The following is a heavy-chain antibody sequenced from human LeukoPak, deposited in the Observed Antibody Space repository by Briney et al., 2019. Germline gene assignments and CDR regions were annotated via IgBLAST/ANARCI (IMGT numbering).Heavy chain of an antibody. J-gene: IGHJ6*03. V-gene: IGHV4-31*03. D-gene: IGHD6-6*01. CDR3: ARVWQLVGDYYYHYYMDV. CDR2: IYYSGST. CDR1: GGSISSGGYY. Sequence: KTSETLSLTCTVSGGSISSGGYYWSWIRQHPGKGLEWIGYIYYSGSTYYNPSLKSRVTISVDTSKNQFSLKLSSVTAADTAVYYCARVWQLVGDYYYHYYMDVWGKGTTVTVSS.